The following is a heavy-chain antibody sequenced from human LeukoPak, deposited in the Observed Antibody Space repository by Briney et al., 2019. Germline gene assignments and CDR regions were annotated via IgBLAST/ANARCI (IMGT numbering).Heavy chain of an antibody. D-gene: IGHD6-6*01. Sequence: SETLSLTCTVSGGSISSYYWSWIRQPPGKGLEWIGEINHSGSTNYNPSLKSRVTISVDTSKNQFSLKLSSVTAADTAVYYCARGSWRQLVYPRFDYWGQGILVTVSS. CDR1: GGSISSYY. J-gene: IGHJ4*02. CDR2: INHSGST. CDR3: ARGSWRQLVYPRFDY. V-gene: IGHV4-34*01.